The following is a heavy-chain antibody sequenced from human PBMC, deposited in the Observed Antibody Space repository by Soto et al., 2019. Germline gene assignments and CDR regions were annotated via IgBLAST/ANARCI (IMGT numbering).Heavy chain of an antibody. Sequence: ASVKVSCKASGYTFTSYGISWVRQAPGQGLEWMGWISAYNGNTNYAQKLQGRDTMTTDTSTSTAYMELRSLRSDDTAAYYCAQKKANYDILPGPYAVGTYYYYYGMDVWGQGTTVTVSS. CDR2: ISAYNGNT. J-gene: IGHJ6*02. CDR1: GYTFTSYG. D-gene: IGHD3-9*01. CDR3: AQKKANYDILPGPYAVGTYYYYYGMDV. V-gene: IGHV1-18*04.